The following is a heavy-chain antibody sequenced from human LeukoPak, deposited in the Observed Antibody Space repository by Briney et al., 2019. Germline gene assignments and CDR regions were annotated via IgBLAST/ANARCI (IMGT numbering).Heavy chain of an antibody. CDR1: GGSISSSSYY. D-gene: IGHD5-24*01. CDR3: ASRRWLRN. V-gene: IGHV4-39*01. J-gene: IGHJ4*02. CDR2: IDYSGST. Sequence: SETLSLTCTVSGGSISSSSYYWGWIRQPPGKGLEWIGSIDYSGSTYYNPSLKSRVTISVDTSKNQFSLKLSSVTAADTAVYYCASRRWLRNWGQGTLVTVSS.